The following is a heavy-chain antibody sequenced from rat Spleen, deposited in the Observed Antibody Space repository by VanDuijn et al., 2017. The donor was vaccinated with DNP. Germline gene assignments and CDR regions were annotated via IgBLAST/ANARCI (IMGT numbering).Heavy chain of an antibody. J-gene: IGHJ2*01. D-gene: IGHD1-2*01. CDR3: ATHNYSSYLFDY. V-gene: IGHV5S10*01. CDR2: IIYDGSRT. Sequence: EVQLVESGGGLVQPGRSLKLSCAASGFTFSDYNMAWVRQAPKKGLEWVATIIYDGSRTYYRDSVKGRFTISRDNAKSTLYLQMDSLRSEDTATYYCATHNYSSYLFDYWGQGVMVTVSS. CDR1: GFTFSDYN.